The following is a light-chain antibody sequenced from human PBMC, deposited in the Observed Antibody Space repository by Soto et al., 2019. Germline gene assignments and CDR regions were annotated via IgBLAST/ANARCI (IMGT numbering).Light chain of an antibody. CDR2: GAS. CDR1: QSVSSSS. V-gene: IGKV3-20*01. CDR3: QQYNSYSQP. Sequence: EMGLTQAPGARSLSPGERATLSCRASQSVSSSSLAWYQQKPGQAPRLLIYGASSRATGIPDRFSGSGSGTDFTLTISSLQPDDFAPYYCQQYNSYSQPFGQG. J-gene: IGKJ1*01.